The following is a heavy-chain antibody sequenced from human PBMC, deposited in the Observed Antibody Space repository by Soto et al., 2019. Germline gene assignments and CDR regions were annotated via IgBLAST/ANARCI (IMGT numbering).Heavy chain of an antibody. CDR2: ISGSGGST. V-gene: IGHV3-23*01. CDR3: ARMSLWVGEFFPYCFDY. Sequence: VQLLESGGGLVQPGGSLRLSCTASGFTFSNCAMNWVRQAPGKGLEWVSAISGSGGSTYYADSVKGRLTISRDNSNNRWSLKIDSLPAEDTAVWFCARMSLWVGEFFPYCFDYWGQGTLVTVSS. J-gene: IGHJ4*02. D-gene: IGHD3-10*01. CDR1: GFTFSNCA.